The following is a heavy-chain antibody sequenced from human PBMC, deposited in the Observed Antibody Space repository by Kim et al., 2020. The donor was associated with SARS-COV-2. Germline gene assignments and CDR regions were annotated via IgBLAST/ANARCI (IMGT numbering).Heavy chain of an antibody. CDR3: ARWAAVYYYYGMDV. J-gene: IGHJ6*02. D-gene: IGHD1-26*01. CDR1: GFTFSSYS. CDR2: ISSSSTI. V-gene: IGHV3-48*04. Sequence: GGSLRLSCAASGFTFSSYSMNWVRQAPGKGLEWVSYISSSSTIYYADSVKGRFTISRDNAKNSLYLQLNSLTAEGTAVYYFARWAAVYYYYGMDVWGQGTTVTVS.